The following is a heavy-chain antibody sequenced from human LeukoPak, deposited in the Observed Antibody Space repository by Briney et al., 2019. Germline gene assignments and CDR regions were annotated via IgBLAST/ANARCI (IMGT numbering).Heavy chain of an antibody. CDR3: ARALTPYSSSWHY. D-gene: IGHD6-13*01. Sequence: SETLSLTCTVSGGSISSGGYYWSWIRQHPGKGLEWIGYIYYSGSTYYNPSLKSRVTISVDTSKNQFSLKLSSVTAADTAVYYCARALTPYSSSWHYWGQGTLVTVSS. V-gene: IGHV4-31*03. J-gene: IGHJ4*02. CDR1: GGSISSGGYY. CDR2: IYYSGST.